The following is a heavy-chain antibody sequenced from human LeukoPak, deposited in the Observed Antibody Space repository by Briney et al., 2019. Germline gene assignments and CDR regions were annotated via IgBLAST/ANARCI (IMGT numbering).Heavy chain of an antibody. CDR2: INRSGST. V-gene: IGHV4-34*01. J-gene: IGHJ4*02. CDR3: ARVNYGDFRV. D-gene: IGHD4-17*01. CDR1: GGSFSGYY. Sequence: SETLSLTCAVYGGSFSGYYWSWIRQPPGKGLEWIGEINRSGSTGYNPSLKSRVTISLDTSENRFSLRLASVTAADTAVYYCARVNYGDFRVWGQGTLVTVSS.